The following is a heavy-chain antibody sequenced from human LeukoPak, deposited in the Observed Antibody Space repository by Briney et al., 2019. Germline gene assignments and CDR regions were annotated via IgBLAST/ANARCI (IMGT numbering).Heavy chain of an antibody. D-gene: IGHD3-10*01. Sequence: SVTLSLTCAVSGGSISSCNWWSWVRQPPGKGLEWIGEIHHSGSTNYNPSLKSRVTISVDTSKSQFSLRLSSVTAADTAVYYCARRGPPRTLLRGVKSGWFDPWGQGTLVTVSS. V-gene: IGHV4-4*02. CDR3: ARRGPPRTLLRGVKSGWFDP. CDR2: IHHSGST. J-gene: IGHJ5*02. CDR1: GGSISSCNW.